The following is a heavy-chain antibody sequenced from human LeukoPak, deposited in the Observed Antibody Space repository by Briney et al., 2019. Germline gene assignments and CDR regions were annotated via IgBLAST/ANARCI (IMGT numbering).Heavy chain of an antibody. D-gene: IGHD2-2*01. Sequence: PGGSLRLSCAASGFTFSSYAMSWVRQAPGKGLEWVSAISGSGGSTYYADSVKGRFTISRDNSKNTLYLQMNSLRAEDTAVYYCAKAECSSTSCYGDVDYYYYYMDVWGKGTTVTVSS. J-gene: IGHJ6*03. CDR2: ISGSGGST. CDR1: GFTFSSYA. V-gene: IGHV3-23*01. CDR3: AKAECSSTSCYGDVDYYYYYMDV.